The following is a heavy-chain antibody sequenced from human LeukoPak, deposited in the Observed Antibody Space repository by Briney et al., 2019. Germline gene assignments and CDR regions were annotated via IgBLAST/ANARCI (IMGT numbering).Heavy chain of an antibody. CDR2: IKQDGSEK. CDR3: ATLGYCSSVSCSRAWFDY. CDR1: GFPFGRYW. Sequence: GGSLRLSCVASGFPFGRYWMSWVRQAPGKGLEWVANIKQDGSEKYYVDSVKGRFTISRDNAKNSLSLQMNSLRAEVSAVYYCATLGYCSSVSCSRAWFDYWGQGTLITVSS. D-gene: IGHD2-2*01. J-gene: IGHJ5*01. V-gene: IGHV3-7*01.